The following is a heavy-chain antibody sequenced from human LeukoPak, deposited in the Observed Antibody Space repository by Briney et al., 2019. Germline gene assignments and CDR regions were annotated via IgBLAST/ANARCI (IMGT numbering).Heavy chain of an antibody. CDR2: ISGSGGST. D-gene: IGHD2-15*01. CDR1: GFTFSSYA. CDR3: AKPQELVVVPWFDP. Sequence: GGSLRLSCEVSGFTFSSYAMSWVRQAPGKGLEWVSAISGSGGSTYYADSVKGRFTISRDNSKNTLYLQMNSLRAEDTAVYYCAKPQELVVVPWFDPWGQGTLVIVSS. J-gene: IGHJ5*02. V-gene: IGHV3-23*01.